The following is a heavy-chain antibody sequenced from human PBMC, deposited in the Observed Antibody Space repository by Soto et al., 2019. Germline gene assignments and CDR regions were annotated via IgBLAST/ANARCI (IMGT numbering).Heavy chain of an antibody. Sequence: SETLSLTCTVSGGSISSGDYYWSWIRQPPGKGLEWIGYIYYSGSTYYNPSLKSRVTISVDTSKNQFSLKLSSVTAADTAVYYWARGVIIFFGVGSCYPEPKNHYYYYGMDVWGQGTTVPVSS. CDR1: GGSISSGDYY. J-gene: IGHJ6*02. V-gene: IGHV4-30-4*01. D-gene: IGHD2-15*01. CDR3: ARGVIIFFGVGSCYPEPKNHYYYYGMDV. CDR2: IYYSGST.